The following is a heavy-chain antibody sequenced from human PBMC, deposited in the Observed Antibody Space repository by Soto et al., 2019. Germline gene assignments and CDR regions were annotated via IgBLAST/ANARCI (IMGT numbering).Heavy chain of an antibody. CDR2: TTAGKGNT. J-gene: IGHJ4*02. V-gene: IGHV1-3*01. CDR1: GYIFTSYA. Sequence: ASGKVSCKASGYIFTSYALHCVRQAPGQMLEWMGWTTAGKGNTKYSQKLQDRVTITRDTTASVAYMKLSSPASEDTAVDYCARSEGIPEGCDYWRQGTLV. CDR3: ARSEGIPEGCDY. D-gene: IGHD1-20*01.